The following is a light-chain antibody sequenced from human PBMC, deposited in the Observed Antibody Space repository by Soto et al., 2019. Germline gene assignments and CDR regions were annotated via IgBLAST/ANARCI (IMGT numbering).Light chain of an antibody. Sequence: EIVLTQSPDTLSLSPGERATLSCRASQSVSNNYLAWYQHKPGQAPRLLINDASRRATGIPDRFSGSGSGTDFTLTISRLEPEDIAVYYCQHYATSPRTFGQGTKLEIK. J-gene: IGKJ2*02. V-gene: IGKV3-20*01. CDR1: QSVSNNY. CDR2: DAS. CDR3: QHYATSPRT.